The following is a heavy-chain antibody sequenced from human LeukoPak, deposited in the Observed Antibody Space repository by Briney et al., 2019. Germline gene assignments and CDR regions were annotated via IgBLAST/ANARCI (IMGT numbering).Heavy chain of an antibody. CDR3: ARDVVVTSSPDAFDM. CDR1: GDSVTSAGYF. D-gene: IGHD2-21*02. CDR2: ISNSGTT. J-gene: IGHJ3*02. Sequence: KPSETLSLTCTVSGDSVTSAGYFWTWIRQHPGKGLEWIGYISNSGTTSYNPSLKSRVSISVDTSDNLFSLSLRSVTAADTAVYYCARDVVVTSSPDAFDMWGEGTVVTVSS. V-gene: IGHV4-31*03.